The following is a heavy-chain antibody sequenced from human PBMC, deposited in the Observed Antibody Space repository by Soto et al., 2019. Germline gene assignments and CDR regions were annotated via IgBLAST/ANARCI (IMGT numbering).Heavy chain of an antibody. J-gene: IGHJ5*02. V-gene: IGHV4-34*01. CDR3: ARTGLGITIFGVVITRFDP. CDR1: GGSFSGYY. CDR2: INHSGST. D-gene: IGHD3-3*01. Sequence: PSETLSLTCAVYGGSFSGYYWSWIRQPPGKGLEWIGEINHSGSTNYNPSLKSRVTISVDTSKNQFSLKLSSVTAADTAVYYCARTGLGITIFGVVITRFDPWGQGTLVTVSS.